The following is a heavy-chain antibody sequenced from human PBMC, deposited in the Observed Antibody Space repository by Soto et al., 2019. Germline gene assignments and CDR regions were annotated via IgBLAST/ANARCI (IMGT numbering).Heavy chain of an antibody. CDR2: IYPGDSDT. V-gene: IGHV5-51*01. CDR3: GRVGPHDEILTGPLDV. Sequence: GESLKISCQASGYRFTNYWIGWVRQMPGKGLEWMGIIYPGDSDTRYSPSFRGQVTISVDKSVNTAYLQWSTLRASDTAMYYCGRVGPHDEILTGPLDVWGQGTTVTVSS. J-gene: IGHJ6*02. CDR1: GYRFTNYW. D-gene: IGHD3-9*01.